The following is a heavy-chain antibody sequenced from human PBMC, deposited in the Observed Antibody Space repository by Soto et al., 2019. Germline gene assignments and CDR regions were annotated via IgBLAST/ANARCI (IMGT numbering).Heavy chain of an antibody. Sequence: QVQLVQSGAEVKKPGASVKVSCKASGYTFTSYDINWVRQATGQGLEWMGWMNPNSGNTAYAQKFQGRAIMTSNTSISTAYMELSSLRSEDAAVYYCARERRDGYDNWGQGTLVTVSS. CDR3: ARERRDGYDN. V-gene: IGHV1-8*01. J-gene: IGHJ4*02. CDR2: MNPNSGNT. CDR1: GYTFTSYD. D-gene: IGHD5-12*01.